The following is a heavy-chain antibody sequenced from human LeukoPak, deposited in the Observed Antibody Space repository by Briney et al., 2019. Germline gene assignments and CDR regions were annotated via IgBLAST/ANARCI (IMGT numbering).Heavy chain of an antibody. CDR3: ARGLSAIVH. V-gene: IGHV4-34*01. CDR2: INRGGVT. J-gene: IGHJ4*02. D-gene: IGHD2-15*01. Sequence: SETLSLTCAVYGGSFSGYYWIWIRQPPGEGLEWIGEINRGGVTNYNPSLKSRVTISVDTSKNQFSLKLSSVTAADTAVYYCARGLSAIVHWGQGTLVTVSS. CDR1: GGSFSGYY.